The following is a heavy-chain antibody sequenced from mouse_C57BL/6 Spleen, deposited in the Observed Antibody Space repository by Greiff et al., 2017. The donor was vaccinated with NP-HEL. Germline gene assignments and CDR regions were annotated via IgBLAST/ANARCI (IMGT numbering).Heavy chain of an antibody. V-gene: IGHV2-6*03. J-gene: IGHJ3*01. CDR2: VWSDGST. CDR3: ASIYYGYDGGEFAY. CDR1: GFSLTSYG. Sequence: QVQLKESGPGLVAPSQSLSITCTVSGFSLTSYGVHWVRQPPGKGLEWLVVVWSDGSTTYNSALKSRLRISKDNSKSQVFLKMNSLQTDDTAMYYCASIYYGYDGGEFAYWGQGTLVTVSA. D-gene: IGHD2-2*01.